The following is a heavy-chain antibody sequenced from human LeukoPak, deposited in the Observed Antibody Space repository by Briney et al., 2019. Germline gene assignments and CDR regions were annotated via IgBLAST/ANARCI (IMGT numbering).Heavy chain of an antibody. CDR2: INPNSGGT. V-gene: IGHV1-2*02. J-gene: IGHJ4*02. Sequence: ASVKVSCKASGYTFTGYYIHWVRQAPGQGLEWMAWINPNSGGTDYAQKFQGRVTMTRDTSISTAYMELSRLRSDDTAVYYCARAHFGDPFDYWGQGTLVTVSS. CDR3: ARAHFGDPFDY. CDR1: GYTFTGYY. D-gene: IGHD4-17*01.